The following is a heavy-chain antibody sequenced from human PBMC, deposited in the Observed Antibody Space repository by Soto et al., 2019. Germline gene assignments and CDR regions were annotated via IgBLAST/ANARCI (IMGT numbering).Heavy chain of an antibody. CDR1: GFTVSTYG. V-gene: IGHV3-30*03. CDR3: TGEVASGY. J-gene: IGHJ4*02. D-gene: IGHD2-8*02. Sequence: GGSLRLCCAVAGFTVSTYGMHWVRQAPGKGLEWVAVISRDGGTKYYADSVKGRFTISRDNSRNTLFLEMNSLSGDDMAVYYCTGEVASGYWGQGTLVTVSS. CDR2: ISRDGGTK.